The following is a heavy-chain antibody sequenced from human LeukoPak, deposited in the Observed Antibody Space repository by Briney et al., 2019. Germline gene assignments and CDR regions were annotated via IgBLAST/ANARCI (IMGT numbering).Heavy chain of an antibody. CDR2: VSFDGRYK. V-gene: IGHV3-30*19. J-gene: IGHJ4*02. D-gene: IGHD3-16*01. CDR1: GFTFSSYG. CDR3: ARILGGGIDY. Sequence: GGSLRLSCAASGFTFSSYGMHWVRQAPGEGLECVAIVSFDGRYKHYADSVKGRFTISRDNSNNTLYLQMKSLRTDDTAVYYCARILGGGIDYWGQGTLVTVSS.